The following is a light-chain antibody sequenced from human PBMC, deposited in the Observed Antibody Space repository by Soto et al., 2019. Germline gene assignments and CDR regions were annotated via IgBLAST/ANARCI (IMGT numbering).Light chain of an antibody. J-gene: IGKJ1*01. CDR2: KAS. Sequence: DIQMTQSPSTLSGSVGDRVTITCRASQTISSWLAWYQQKPGKAPKLLIYKASTLNSGVPSRFSGSGSGTEFTLTIRSMQTDDLATYYCQHYNSYSEAVGQGTKGEIK. CDR1: QTISSW. CDR3: QHYNSYSEA. V-gene: IGKV1-5*03.